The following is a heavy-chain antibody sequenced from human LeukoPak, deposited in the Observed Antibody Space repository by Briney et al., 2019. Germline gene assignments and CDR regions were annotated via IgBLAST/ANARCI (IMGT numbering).Heavy chain of an antibody. Sequence: GASVKVSCKASGYIFTSYYLHWVRQAPGQGPEWMGILNPSGSSTSYAQKFQGRVTVTRDTSTSTVYMELSSLRSEDTAVYYCARSMIRGVNYYFDYWGQGTLVAVSS. CDR1: GYIFTSYY. D-gene: IGHD3-10*01. CDR3: ARSMIRGVNYYFDY. V-gene: IGHV1-46*03. J-gene: IGHJ4*02. CDR2: LNPSGSST.